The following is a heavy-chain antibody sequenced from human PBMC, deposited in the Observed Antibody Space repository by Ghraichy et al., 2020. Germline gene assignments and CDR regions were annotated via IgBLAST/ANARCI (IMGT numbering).Heavy chain of an antibody. CDR3: AKGASNYYFDH. J-gene: IGHJ4*02. CDR1: GFIFSDYA. D-gene: IGHD4/OR15-4a*01. V-gene: IGHV3-23*01. Sequence: GGSLRLSCAPSGFIFSDYAMSWVRQAPGRGPEWVSTINTAGTSTYYADSVKGRFTISRDNSKNTLYLQMDNLRAGDTAVYFCAKGASNYYFDHWGQGTLVTVSS. CDR2: INTAGTST.